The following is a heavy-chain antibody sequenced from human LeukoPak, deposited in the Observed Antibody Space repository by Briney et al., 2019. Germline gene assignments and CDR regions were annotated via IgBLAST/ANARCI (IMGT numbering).Heavy chain of an antibody. CDR3: AKVRNYDSSAYYWNDAFDI. J-gene: IGHJ3*02. Sequence: GGSLRLSCAASGFTFSSYSMNWVRQAPEKGLEWVSIISGSGYSTYFADSVKGRFTISRDNSKNTLYLQMDTLRAEDTAVYYCAKVRNYDSSAYYWNDAFDIWGQGTKVTVSS. CDR1: GFTFSSYS. V-gene: IGHV3-23*01. D-gene: IGHD3-22*01. CDR2: ISGSGYST.